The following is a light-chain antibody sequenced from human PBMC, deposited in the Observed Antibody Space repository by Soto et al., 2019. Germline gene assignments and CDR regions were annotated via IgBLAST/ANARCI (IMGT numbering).Light chain of an antibody. CDR1: QSISAY. J-gene: IGKJ5*01. CDR3: QQYNGPIT. V-gene: IGKV1-39*01. CDR2: AAS. Sequence: DIQMTQSPSSMSASVGDRVTITCRASQSISAYLNWYQQKPGKAPKLLIYAASSLQSGVPSRFSGSGSGTDFTLTISSLQPEDFATYYCQQYNGPITFGQGTRLEIK.